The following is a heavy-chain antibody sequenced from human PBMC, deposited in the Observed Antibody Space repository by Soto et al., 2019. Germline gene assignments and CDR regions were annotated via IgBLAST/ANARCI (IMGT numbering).Heavy chain of an antibody. D-gene: IGHD6-19*01. CDR3: ARDVSSGWYYFDY. J-gene: IGHJ4*02. V-gene: IGHV3-66*01. Sequence: GGSLGLSCAASGFPVSSNYVSWVRQAPGKGPEWVSVISSDGSKYYADSVKVRFTISRDNSKNTLYLQMNSLRAEDTAVYFCARDVSSGWYYFDYWGQGTLVTVSS. CDR2: ISSDGSK. CDR1: GFPVSSNY.